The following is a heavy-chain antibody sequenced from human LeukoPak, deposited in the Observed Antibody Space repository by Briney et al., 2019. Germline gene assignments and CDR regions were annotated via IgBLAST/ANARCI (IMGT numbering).Heavy chain of an antibody. J-gene: IGHJ6*03. Sequence: PGGSLRLSCGASGFTVSSNYMSWVRQAPGKGLEWVSVIYSGGTTYYADSVKGRFTISRDNSKNTLSLQMNSLRAEDTAVYYCARDGYGNNSMDVWGKGTTVTVSS. V-gene: IGHV3-53*01. CDR1: GFTVSSNY. CDR3: ARDGYGNNSMDV. CDR2: IYSGGTT. D-gene: IGHD1/OR15-1a*01.